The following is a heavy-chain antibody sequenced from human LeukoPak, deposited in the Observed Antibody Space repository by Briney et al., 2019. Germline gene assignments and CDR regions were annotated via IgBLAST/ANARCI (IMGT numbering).Heavy chain of an antibody. D-gene: IGHD3-22*01. V-gene: IGHV1-2*02. J-gene: IGHJ4*02. CDR1: GYTFTGYY. CDR3: AREGADSSGPHFDY. Sequence: ASVKVSCKASGYTFTGYYMHWVRQAPGQGLEWMGWINPNSGGTNYAQKFQGRVTMTRDTSISTAYMELSRLRSDDTAVYYCAREGADSSGPHFDYWGQGTLVTVSS. CDR2: INPNSGGT.